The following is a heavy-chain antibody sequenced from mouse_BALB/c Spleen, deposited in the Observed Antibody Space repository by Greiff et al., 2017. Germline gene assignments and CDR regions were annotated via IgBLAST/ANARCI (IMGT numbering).Heavy chain of an antibody. CDR1: GFSLTGYG. Sequence: VKLVESGPGLVAPSQSLSITCTVSGFSLTGYGVNWVRQPPGKGLEWLGMIWGDGSTDYNSALKSRLSISKDNSKSQVFLKMNSLQTDDTARYYGARAYYYGSSYVGYAMDYWGQGTSVTVSS. J-gene: IGHJ4*01. CDR2: IWGDGST. D-gene: IGHD1-1*01. CDR3: ARAYYYGSSYVGYAMDY. V-gene: IGHV2-6-7*01.